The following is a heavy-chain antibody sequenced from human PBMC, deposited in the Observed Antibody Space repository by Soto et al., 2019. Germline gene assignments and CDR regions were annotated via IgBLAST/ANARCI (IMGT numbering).Heavy chain of an antibody. J-gene: IGHJ4*02. V-gene: IGHV1-3*01. CDR1: GYTFTSYA. D-gene: IGHD2-15*01. CDR3: ARGPGGPDGPGDY. CDR2: INAGNGNT. Sequence: QVQLVQSGAEVKKPGASVKASGKASGYTFTSYAMHWVRQAHGQRLELMGWINAGNGNTKDSQKFQDRVTITRDTSASTAYLELSSLRSEDTAVYYGARGPGGPDGPGDYWGQGTLVTVSS.